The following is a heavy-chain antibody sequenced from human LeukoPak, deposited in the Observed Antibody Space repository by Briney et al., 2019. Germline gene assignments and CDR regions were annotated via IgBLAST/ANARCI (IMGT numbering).Heavy chain of an antibody. D-gene: IGHD2-2*01. V-gene: IGHV3-74*01. Sequence: PGGSLRLSCAASGFTVSSNYMSWVRQAPGKGLVWVSRINSDGSSTSYADSVKGRFTISRDNAKNTLYLQMNSLRAEDTAVYYCARDRSSVVPAAMFYWGQGTLVTVSS. CDR2: INSDGSST. CDR1: GFTVSSNY. CDR3: ARDRSSVVPAAMFY. J-gene: IGHJ4*02.